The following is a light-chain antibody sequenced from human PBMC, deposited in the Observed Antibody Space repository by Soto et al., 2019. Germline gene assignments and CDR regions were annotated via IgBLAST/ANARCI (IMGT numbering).Light chain of an antibody. CDR3: QQYGSSIT. Sequence: FTHSPGTVSLSPGERASLSCGASQSISSSYLAWYQQKPGQAPRLLIYGASSRATGIPDRFSGSGSGTDFTLTISRLEPEDFAVYYCQQYGSSITFGQGTRLEIK. V-gene: IGKV3-20*01. CDR2: GAS. J-gene: IGKJ5*01. CDR1: QSISSSY.